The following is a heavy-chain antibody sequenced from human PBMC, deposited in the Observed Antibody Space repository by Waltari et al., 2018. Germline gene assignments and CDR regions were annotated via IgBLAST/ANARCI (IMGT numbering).Heavy chain of an antibody. Sequence: EERLVESGGGLVKPGGSLRLSCVASGFHFSDYDMNWVRQAPGTGLEWLSSIGGTHSNIFYAESVRGRFTVSRDNSKNSLYLEMSNVRAEDTGLYYCTRDLYGSGGDWFDPWGQGTLVTVSS. CDR1: GFHFSDYD. J-gene: IGHJ5*02. CDR3: TRDLYGSGGDWFDP. V-gene: IGHV3-21*03. D-gene: IGHD3-10*01. CDR2: IGGTHSNI.